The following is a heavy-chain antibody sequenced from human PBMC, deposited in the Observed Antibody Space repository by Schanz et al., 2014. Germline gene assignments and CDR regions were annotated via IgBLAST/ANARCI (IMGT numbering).Heavy chain of an antibody. V-gene: IGHV1-69*08. J-gene: IGHJ6*02. CDR1: GGTFSSYT. CDR2: IIPILGIA. D-gene: IGHD5-12*01. Sequence: QVQLVQSEAEVKKPGSSVKVSCKASGGTFSSYTISWVRQAPGQGLEWMGRIIPILGIANYAQNFQGRVTITADKSTTTAYMELSGLRSEDTAVYYCARDLTVDTGYVVHYYYYGMDVWGQGTTVTVSS. CDR3: ARDLTVDTGYVVHYYYYGMDV.